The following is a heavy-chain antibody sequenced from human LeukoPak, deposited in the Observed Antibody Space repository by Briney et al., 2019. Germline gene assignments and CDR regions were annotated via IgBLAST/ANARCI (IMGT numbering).Heavy chain of an antibody. CDR1: GIIFSDYW. CDR3: VNDLARRGGY. Sequence: GGSLRLSCAVSGIIFSDYWMSWVRQAPGKGLEWVANIKHDSSEKYYVDSVKGRFTISRDNAKNSLYLQMNSLRAEDTAVYYCVNDLARRGGYWGQGTLVSVSA. V-gene: IGHV3-7*01. CDR2: IKHDSSEK. D-gene: IGHD3-16*01. J-gene: IGHJ4*02.